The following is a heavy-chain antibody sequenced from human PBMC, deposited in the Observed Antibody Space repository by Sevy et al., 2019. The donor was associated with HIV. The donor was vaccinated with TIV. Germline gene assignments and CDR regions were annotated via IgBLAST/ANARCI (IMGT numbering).Heavy chain of an antibody. V-gene: IGHV3-20*04. CDR3: ARDCSSTSCLWGLDV. CDR1: GFTFDDYA. D-gene: IGHD2-2*01. CDR2: INWSGSNT. Sequence: GGSLRLSCAASGFTFDDYAMSWVRQAPGKGLEWVSGINWSGSNTGYADSVKGRFTISRDNAKNSLYLQINSLRAEDTAMYYCARDCSSTSCLWGLDVWGQGTTVTVSS. J-gene: IGHJ6*02.